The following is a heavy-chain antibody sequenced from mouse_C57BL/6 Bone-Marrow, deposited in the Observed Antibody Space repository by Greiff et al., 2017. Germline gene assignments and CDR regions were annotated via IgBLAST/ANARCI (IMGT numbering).Heavy chain of an antibody. Sequence: QVQLQQSGPGLVQPSQSLSITCTVSGFSLTSYGVHWVRQSPGKGLEWLGVIWSGGSTAYNAAFISRLSFSKDNSKSHVFFKKNSLQADDTGRYYCARRGSYCCGSSYGAMDCWGRGTSVTVSA. J-gene: IGHJ4*01. CDR1: GFSLTSYG. V-gene: IGHV2-2*01. CDR3: ARRGSYCCGSSYGAMDC. CDR2: IWSGGST. D-gene: IGHD1-1*01.